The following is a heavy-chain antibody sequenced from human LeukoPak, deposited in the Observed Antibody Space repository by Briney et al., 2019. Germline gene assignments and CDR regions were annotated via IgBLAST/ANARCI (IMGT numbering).Heavy chain of an antibody. CDR1: GFTFNDYA. Sequence: PGGSLRLSCAASGFTFNDYAMHWVRQAPGKGLEWVSGIGWNSGSIGYADSVKGRFTISRDNSKNTLYLQMNSLRAEDTAVYYCAKDQYYNWNDGLFDYWGQGTLVTVSS. CDR2: IGWNSGSI. J-gene: IGHJ4*02. V-gene: IGHV3-9*01. D-gene: IGHD1-20*01. CDR3: AKDQYYNWNDGLFDY.